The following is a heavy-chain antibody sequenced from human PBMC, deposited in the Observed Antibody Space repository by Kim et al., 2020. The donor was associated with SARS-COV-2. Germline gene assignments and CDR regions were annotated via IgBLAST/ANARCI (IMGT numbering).Heavy chain of an antibody. Sequence: SETLSLTCTVSGGSVSSSGGYYWSWIRQPPGKGLEWVGNIYYSGSTNYNPSLKSRVSISVDTSKNQFSLKLTSVTAADTAVYFCARERDYYASGYYYNRMDVWSQGTTGTVSS. V-gene: IGHV4-61*08. CDR1: GGSVSSSGGYY. CDR3: ARERDYYASGYYYNRMDV. CDR2: IYYSGST. J-gene: IGHJ6*02. D-gene: IGHD3-10*01.